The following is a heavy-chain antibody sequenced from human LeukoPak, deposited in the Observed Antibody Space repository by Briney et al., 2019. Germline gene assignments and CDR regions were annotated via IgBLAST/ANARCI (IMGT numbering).Heavy chain of an antibody. CDR2: INPNSGGT. J-gene: IGHJ6*03. D-gene: IGHD3-3*01. CDR1: GYTFTGYY. V-gene: IGHV1-2*02. Sequence: ASVKVSCKASGYTFTGYYMHWVRQAPGQGLEWMGWINPNSGGTNYAQKFQGRVTMTRDTSISTAYMELSRLRSDDTAVYYCARARPIRGFGVVTHYYYYYMDVWGKGTTVTVSS. CDR3: ARARPIRGFGVVTHYYYYYMDV.